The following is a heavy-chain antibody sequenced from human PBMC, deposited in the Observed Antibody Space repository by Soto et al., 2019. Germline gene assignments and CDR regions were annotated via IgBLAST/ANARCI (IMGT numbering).Heavy chain of an antibody. CDR1: VSSFTSYW. V-gene: IGHV5-51*01. CDR3: AICQVDTTMVTGDYCYGMYV. J-gene: IGHJ6*02. D-gene: IGHD5-18*01. Sequence: GASLKISCKGSVSSFTSYWIGWVRQMPGKGLELLGHIYPHYSAPSYTPSFLARVTISSDKSTSTAYLQWISLKASDTAMYYFAICQVDTTMVTGDYCYGMYVWRQGTTV. CDR2: IYPHYSAP.